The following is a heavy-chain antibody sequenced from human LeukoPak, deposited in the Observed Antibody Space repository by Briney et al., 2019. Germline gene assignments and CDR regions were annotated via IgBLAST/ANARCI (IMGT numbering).Heavy chain of an antibody. CDR1: GGSMSSYY. Sequence: SETLSLTCTVSGGSMSSYYWSWIRQPPGKGLEWIGYIYYSGSTNYNPSLKSRVTISVDTSKNQFSLKLSSVTAADTAVYYCARHMVNYYYYGMDVWGQGTTVTVSS. V-gene: IGHV4-59*08. CDR3: ARHMVNYYYYGMDV. CDR2: IYYSGST. D-gene: IGHD5-18*01. J-gene: IGHJ6*02.